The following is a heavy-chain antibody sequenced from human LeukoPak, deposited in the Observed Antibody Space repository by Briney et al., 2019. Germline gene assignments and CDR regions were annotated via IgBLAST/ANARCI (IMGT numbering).Heavy chain of an antibody. J-gene: IGHJ6*02. V-gene: IGHV3-53*01. CDR2: IYSGGST. CDR1: GSTVSSNY. Sequence: GGSLRLSCAASGSTVSSNYMSWVRQAPGKGLEWVSVIYSGGSTYYADSVKGRFTISRDNSKNTLYLQMNSLRAEDTAVYYCARDRGIYFSYYGMDVWGQGTTVTVSS. CDR3: ARDRGIYFSYYGMDV. D-gene: IGHD5-12*01.